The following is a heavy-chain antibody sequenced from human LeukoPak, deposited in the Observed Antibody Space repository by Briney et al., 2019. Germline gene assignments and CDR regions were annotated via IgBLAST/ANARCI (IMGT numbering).Heavy chain of an antibody. D-gene: IGHD3-10*01. CDR2: IYTSGNT. J-gene: IGHJ6*02. V-gene: IGHV4-4*07. Sequence: SETLSLTCTVSGGSISSYYWSWIRQPAGKGLEWIGRIYTSGNTNYNPSLKSRVTMSVDTSKNQFSLKLSSVTAADTAVYYCARDPQITMVRGVTTYYYYGMDVWGQGTTVTVSS. CDR1: GGSISSYY. CDR3: ARDPQITMVRGVTTYYYYGMDV.